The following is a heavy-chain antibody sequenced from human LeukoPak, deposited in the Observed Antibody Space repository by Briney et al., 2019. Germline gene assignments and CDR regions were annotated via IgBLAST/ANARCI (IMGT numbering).Heavy chain of an antibody. J-gene: IGHJ3*02. CDR2: IYYSGST. CDR3: ARDDGSAGGTDAFDI. Sequence: SETLSLTCTVSGGSFSSGSYFWSWIRQPPGKGLEWIGYIYYSGSTNYNPSLKSRVTISVDTSKNQFSLKLSSVTAADTAVYYCARDDGSAGGTDAFDIWGQRTMVTVSS. V-gene: IGHV4-61*01. CDR1: GGSFSSGSYF. D-gene: IGHD1-1*01.